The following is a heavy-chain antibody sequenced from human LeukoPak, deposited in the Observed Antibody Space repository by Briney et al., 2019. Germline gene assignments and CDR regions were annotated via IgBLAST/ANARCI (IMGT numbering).Heavy chain of an antibody. CDR2: MFHSGST. D-gene: IGHD1-26*01. CDR3: ARDWGSYRPYYFDY. J-gene: IGHJ4*02. CDR1: GYSISNGYY. Sequence: SETLSLTRTVSGYSISNGYYWGWIRQPPGKGLEWIGSMFHSGSTDYNPSLKSRVTMSVDTSKNQFSLKLSSVTAADTAVYYCARDWGSYRPYYFDYWGQGTLVTVSS. V-gene: IGHV4-38-2*02.